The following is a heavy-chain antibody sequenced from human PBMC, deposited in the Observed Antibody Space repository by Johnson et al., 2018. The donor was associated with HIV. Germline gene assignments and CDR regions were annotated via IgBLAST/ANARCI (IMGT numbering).Heavy chain of an antibody. CDR3: TTEPRGWYAFDI. V-gene: IGHV3-15*01. J-gene: IGHJ3*02. CDR1: GFTFSGYG. D-gene: IGHD6-19*01. Sequence: VQLVESGGGAVQPGKSLRLSCAASGFTFSGYGMHWVRQAPGKGLEWVGRIKRKTDGGTTASAAPVKGSFTISRDDSKNTLYLQMNSLKTEDTAVYYCTTEPRGWYAFDIWGQGTMVTVSS. CDR2: IKRKTDGGTT.